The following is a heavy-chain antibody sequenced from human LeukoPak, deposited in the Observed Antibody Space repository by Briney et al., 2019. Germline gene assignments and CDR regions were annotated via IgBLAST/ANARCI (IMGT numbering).Heavy chain of an antibody. Sequence: GGPLRLSCAASGFTFSNYAMSWVRQAPGKGLEWVSSITGSGGSTYYADSVKGRFTISRDNSKNTLYLQMGSLRAEDTAVYYCAKDKGDFWSGHHYWGQGTLVTVSS. CDR3: AKDKGDFWSGHHY. V-gene: IGHV3-23*01. J-gene: IGHJ4*02. CDR2: ITGSGGST. D-gene: IGHD3-3*01. CDR1: GFTFSNYA.